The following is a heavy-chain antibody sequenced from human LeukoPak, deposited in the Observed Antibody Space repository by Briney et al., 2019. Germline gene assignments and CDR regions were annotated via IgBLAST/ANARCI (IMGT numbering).Heavy chain of an antibody. D-gene: IGHD3-10*01. CDR2: IWYDGSNK. CDR1: GFTFSSRG. CDR3: AREEDAAVMVRGVHYWYFDL. Sequence: PGRSLRLSCEASGFTFSSRGMHWVRQAPGKGPEWVAVIWYDGSNKYYADSVKGRFTISRDNSKNTLYLQMNSLRAEDTAVYYCAREEDAAVMVRGVHYWYFDLWGRGTLVTVSS. V-gene: IGHV3-33*08. J-gene: IGHJ2*01.